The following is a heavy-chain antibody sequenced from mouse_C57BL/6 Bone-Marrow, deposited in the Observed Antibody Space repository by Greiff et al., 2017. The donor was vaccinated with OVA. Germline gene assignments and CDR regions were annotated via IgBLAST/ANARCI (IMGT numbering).Heavy chain of an antibody. CDR2: IDPETGGT. J-gene: IGHJ4*01. CDR3: TSGYDGYAMDY. CDR1: GYTFTDYE. V-gene: IGHV1-15*01. Sequence: QVQLQQSEAELVRPGASVTLSCKASGYTFTDYEMHWVKQTPVHGLEWIGAIDPETGGTAYNQKFKGKAILTADKSSSTAYMELRSLTSEDSAVYYCTSGYDGYAMDYWGQGTSVTVSS. D-gene: IGHD2-2*01.